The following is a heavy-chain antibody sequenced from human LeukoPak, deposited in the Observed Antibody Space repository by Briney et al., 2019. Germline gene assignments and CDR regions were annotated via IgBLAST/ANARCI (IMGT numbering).Heavy chain of an antibody. J-gene: IGHJ4*02. D-gene: IGHD1-26*01. CDR3: ARGRPYSGGYHLDY. CDR2: INHSGST. V-gene: IGHV4-34*01. CDR1: GGSFSAYY. Sequence: KSSETLSLTCAVYGGSFSAYYWSWIRQPPGKGLEWIGEINHSGSTNYNPSLKSRVTISVETSKNQFSLKLSSVTAADTAVYYCARGRPYSGGYHLDYWGQGTLVTVSA.